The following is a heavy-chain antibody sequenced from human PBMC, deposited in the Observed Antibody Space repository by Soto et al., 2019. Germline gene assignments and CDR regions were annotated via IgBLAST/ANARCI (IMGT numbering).Heavy chain of an antibody. CDR3: ANGDHYDSSGYYLSFDY. V-gene: IGHV3-30*18. Sequence: GGSLRISCAASGFTFSSYGMHWVRQAPGKGLEWVAVISYDGSNKYYADSVKGRFTISRDNSKNTLYLQMNSLRAEDTAVYYCANGDHYDSSGYYLSFDYWGQGTLVTVSS. CDR2: ISYDGSNK. CDR1: GFTFSSYG. J-gene: IGHJ4*02. D-gene: IGHD3-22*01.